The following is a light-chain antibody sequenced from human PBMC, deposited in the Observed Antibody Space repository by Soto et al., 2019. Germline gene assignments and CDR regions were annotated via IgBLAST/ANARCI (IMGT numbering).Light chain of an antibody. V-gene: IGKV1-39*01. CDR2: DAS. CDR3: HQRYSTSLFT. CDR1: QSINTY. Sequence: DIQMTQSPSSLSASVGDRVTITCRASQSINTYLNWYQQKPGKAPKLLIYDASTLQSGVPSRFSSSGSGTYLTLTITSLQPQDFSTYYCHQRYSTSLFTFGPGTRVDIK. J-gene: IGKJ3*01.